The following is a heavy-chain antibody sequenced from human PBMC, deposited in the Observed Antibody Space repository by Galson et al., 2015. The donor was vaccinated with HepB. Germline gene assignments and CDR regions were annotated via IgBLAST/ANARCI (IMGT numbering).Heavy chain of an antibody. J-gene: IGHJ6*02. D-gene: IGHD1-26*01. CDR3: ARDRWELPFGYYYYGMDV. CDR2: ISAYNGNT. V-gene: IGHV1-18*04. Sequence: SVKVSCKASGYTFTSYGISWVRQAPGQGLEWMGWISAYNGNTNYAQKLQGRVTMTTDTSTSTAYMELRSLRSDDTAVYYCARDRWELPFGYYYYGMDVWGQGTTVTVSS. CDR1: GYTFTSYG.